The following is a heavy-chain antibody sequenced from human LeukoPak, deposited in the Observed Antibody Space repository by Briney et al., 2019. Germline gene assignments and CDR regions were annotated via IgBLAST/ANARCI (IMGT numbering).Heavy chain of an antibody. V-gene: IGHV1-69*01. CDR1: GGTFSICA. D-gene: IGHD2-15*01. CDR3: ARGTPPSNYFDY. J-gene: IGHJ4*02. CDR2: IIPIFGTA. Sequence: GSSVKVSCKASGGTFSICAISWVRQAPGQGREWMGGIIPIFGTANYAQKFQGRVTITADESTSTAYMELSSLRSEDTAVYYCARGTPPSNYFDYWGQGTLVTVSS.